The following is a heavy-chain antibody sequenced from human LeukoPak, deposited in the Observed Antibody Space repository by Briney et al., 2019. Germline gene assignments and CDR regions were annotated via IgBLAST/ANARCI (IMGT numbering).Heavy chain of an antibody. D-gene: IGHD1-14*01. J-gene: IGHJ4*02. CDR1: GFTFSSYA. CDR3: AKEPSRGTYGKFDY. V-gene: IGHV3-23*01. Sequence: GGPLRLSCAASGFTFSSYALSWVRQAPGKGLEWVSAISGSGGSTYYADSVKGRFTISRDNSKNTLYLQMNSLRAEDTAVYYCAKEPSRGTYGKFDYWGQGTLVTVSS. CDR2: ISGSGGST.